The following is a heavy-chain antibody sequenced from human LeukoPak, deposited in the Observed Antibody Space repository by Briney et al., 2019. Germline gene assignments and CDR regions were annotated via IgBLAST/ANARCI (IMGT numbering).Heavy chain of an antibody. CDR3: ARRLTQYDCFDP. V-gene: IGHV6-1*01. J-gene: IGHJ5*02. CDR1: VYSVSSNGLT. Sequence: SQTLSLTCAIAVYSVSSNGLTWNWIRQSPSRGLDSQGRTYYRSTWYNDYAVSVRGRITVNPDTSKNQFSLHLNSVTPEDTAVYYCARRLTQYDCFDPWGQGILVTVSS. CDR2: TYYRSTWYN. D-gene: IGHD2-2*01.